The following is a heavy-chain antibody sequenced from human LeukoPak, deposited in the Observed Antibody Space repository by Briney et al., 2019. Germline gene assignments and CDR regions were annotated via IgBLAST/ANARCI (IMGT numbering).Heavy chain of an antibody. CDR1: GGSFSGYY. CDR2: INHSGST. CDR3: ARHESYDFWSGYSPDAFDI. J-gene: IGHJ3*02. V-gene: IGHV4-34*01. Sequence: SETLSLTCAVYGGSFSGYYWSWIRQPPGKGLEWIGEINHSGSTNYNPSLKSRVTISVDTSKNQFSLKLSSVTAADTAVYYCARHESYDFWSGYSPDAFDIWGQGTMVTVSS. D-gene: IGHD3-3*01.